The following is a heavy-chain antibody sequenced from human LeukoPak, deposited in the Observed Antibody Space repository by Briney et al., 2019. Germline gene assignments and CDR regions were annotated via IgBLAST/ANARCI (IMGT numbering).Heavy chain of an antibody. V-gene: IGHV5-51*01. J-gene: IGHJ3*02. D-gene: IGHD4-17*01. CDR3: ARHLAGDSPVVDI. CDR1: GYSFSNYW. CDR2: IYPGDSDT. Sequence: GESLKISCKGSGYSFSNYWIGWVRQMPGKGLEWMGIIYPGDSDTRYSPSFQGQVTISADKSISTAYLQWSSLKASDTAMYYCARHLAGDSPVVDIWGQGTMVTVSS.